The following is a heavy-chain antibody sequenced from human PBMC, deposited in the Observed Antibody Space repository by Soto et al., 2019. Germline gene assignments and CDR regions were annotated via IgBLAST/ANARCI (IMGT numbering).Heavy chain of an antibody. CDR2: ISFDGDK. Sequence: QVQLVESGGGVVQPGTSLRLSCTASGFGFSNSGMQWVGQTPGKGLEWVALISFDGDKYYVDSVKGRFTISRDNPTNTVYLQMNRLRPEDTAVYFCARDYARGWCQFWGQGTLVTVSS. J-gene: IGHJ4*02. CDR3: ARDYARGWCQF. CDR1: GFGFSNSG. V-gene: IGHV3-30*03. D-gene: IGHD2-8*02.